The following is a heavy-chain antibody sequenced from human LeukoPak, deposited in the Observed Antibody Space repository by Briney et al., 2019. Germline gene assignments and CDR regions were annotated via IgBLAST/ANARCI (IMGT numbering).Heavy chain of an antibody. V-gene: IGHV7-4-1*02. CDR1: GGTFSSYA. D-gene: IGHD2/OR15-2a*01. Sequence: ASVKVSCKASGGTFSSYAMNWVRQAPGQGLEWMGWINTNTGNPTYAQGFTGRFVFSLDTSVSTAYLQISSLKAEDTAVYYCAVYGYNYYYGMDVWGQGTTVTVSS. CDR3: AVYGYNYYYGMDV. CDR2: INTNTGNP. J-gene: IGHJ6*02.